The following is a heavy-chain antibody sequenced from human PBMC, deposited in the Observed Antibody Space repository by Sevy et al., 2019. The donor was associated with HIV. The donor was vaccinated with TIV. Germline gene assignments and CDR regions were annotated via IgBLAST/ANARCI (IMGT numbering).Heavy chain of an antibody. CDR2: VYPNSGGT. J-gene: IGHJ6*02. Sequence: ASVKVSCKASGYTFTGDYLHWVRQAPGQGLEWMGRVYPNSGGTNCAQTFQGRVTMTRDTSISTAYMELSRLRSDDTAVYYCARDGGGGTTNSGMDVWGQGTTVTVSS. V-gene: IGHV1-2*06. CDR3: ARDGGGGTTNSGMDV. CDR1: GYTFTGDY. D-gene: IGHD1-7*01.